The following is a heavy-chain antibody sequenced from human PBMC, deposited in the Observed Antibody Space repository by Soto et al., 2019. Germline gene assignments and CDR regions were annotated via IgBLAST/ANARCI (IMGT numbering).Heavy chain of an antibody. V-gene: IGHV4-31*03. D-gene: IGHD3-3*01. CDR3: ARDRGYDFWSGSRFDP. CDR1: GGSISSGGYY. CDR2: IYYSGST. J-gene: IGHJ5*02. Sequence: SETLSLTCTVSGGSISSGGYYWSWIRQHPGKGLEWIGYIYYSGSTYYNPSLKSRVTISVDTSKNQFSLKLSSVTAADTAVYYCARDRGYDFWSGSRFDPWGQGTLVTVSS.